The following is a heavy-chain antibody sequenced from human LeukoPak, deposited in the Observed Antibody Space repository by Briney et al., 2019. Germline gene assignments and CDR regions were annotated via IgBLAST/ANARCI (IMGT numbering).Heavy chain of an antibody. CDR3: ARGPRITLIRGGQWYYYMDV. CDR1: GYTFTIYY. V-gene: IGHV1-46*01. CDR2: INPSGGGT. J-gene: IGHJ6*03. D-gene: IGHD3-10*01. Sequence: ASVKVSCKASGYTFTIYYIHWVRQAPGQGLEWMGLINPSGGGTSYAQKFQGRVTMTRDTSTSTVYTELSSLRSEDTAVYYCARGPRITLIRGGQWYYYMDVWGKGTTVTVSS.